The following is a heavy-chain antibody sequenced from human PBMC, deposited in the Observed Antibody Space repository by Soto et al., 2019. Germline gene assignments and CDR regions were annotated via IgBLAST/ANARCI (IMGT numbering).Heavy chain of an antibody. Sequence: EVQLVESGGGLAQPGGSLRLSCAASGFTFSKDWMHWVRQAPGKGLEWVANIKENGREMYYVDYVKGRFTISRENAKNSLYLQMNSLRAEGTAVYYCVTDSSRGDFWGQGTLVTVSS. V-gene: IGHV3-7*01. CDR3: VTDSSRGDF. D-gene: IGHD3-10*01. J-gene: IGHJ4*02. CDR2: IKENGREM. CDR1: GFTFSKDW.